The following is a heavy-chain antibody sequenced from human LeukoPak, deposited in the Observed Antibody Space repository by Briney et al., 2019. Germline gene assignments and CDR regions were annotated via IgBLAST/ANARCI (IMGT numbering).Heavy chain of an antibody. Sequence: SVKVSRKASGGTFSSYAISWVRQAPGQGLEWMGRIIPIFGTANYAQKFQGRVTITTDESTSTAYMELSSLRSEDTAVYYCARERAVAGTQPDYWGQGTLVTVSS. CDR1: GGTFSSYA. J-gene: IGHJ4*02. CDR3: ARERAVAGTQPDY. D-gene: IGHD6-19*01. V-gene: IGHV1-69*05. CDR2: IIPIFGTA.